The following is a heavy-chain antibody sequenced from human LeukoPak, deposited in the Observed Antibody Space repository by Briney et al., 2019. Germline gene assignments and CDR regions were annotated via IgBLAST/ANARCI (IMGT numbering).Heavy chain of an antibody. J-gene: IGHJ4*02. CDR3: AKRGGMYPAHYFDY. D-gene: IGHD6-13*01. CDR2: ISASGGST. Sequence: GGSLRLSCAASGFTFSSYGMSWVRQAPGKGLEWVSAISASGGSTYYADSVKGRFTISRDNSKNTLYLQMNSLRAEDTAVYYCAKRGGMYPAHYFDYWGQGTLVTVSS. CDR1: GFTFSSYG. V-gene: IGHV3-23*01.